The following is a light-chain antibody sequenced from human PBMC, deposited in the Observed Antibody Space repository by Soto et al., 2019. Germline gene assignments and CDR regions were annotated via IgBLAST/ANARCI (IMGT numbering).Light chain of an antibody. CDR1: QSVSSY. CDR3: KQRSTFPPWT. J-gene: IGKJ1*01. V-gene: IGKV3-11*01. CDR2: DAS. Sequence: EVELTLSAATLYLTPGERATLSCRASQSVSSYLAWYQQKPGQAPRLLIYDASNRATGIPARFSGSGSGTDFTFFISSIGPKDLACYYCKQRSTFPPWTFLHGTMVDI.